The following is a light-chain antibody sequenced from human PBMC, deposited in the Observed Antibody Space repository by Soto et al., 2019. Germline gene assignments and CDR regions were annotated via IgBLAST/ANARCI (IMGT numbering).Light chain of an antibody. CDR3: LQHDTFPLT. Sequence: DIQMTQSPSSLSASVGDRVTITCRASQGIRNALGWYQQTPGKAPKRLIYVASNLQSGVPSRFSGSGSGTEFTLTIRSLQPEDSATYYCLQHDTFPLTFGGGTRVEIK. CDR1: QGIRNA. V-gene: IGKV1-17*01. J-gene: IGKJ4*01. CDR2: VAS.